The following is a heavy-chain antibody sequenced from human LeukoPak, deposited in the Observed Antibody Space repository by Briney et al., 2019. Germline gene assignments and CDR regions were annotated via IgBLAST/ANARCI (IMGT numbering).Heavy chain of an antibody. CDR3: TREGYDRSGYFLDF. CDR1: SGSMTDSC. D-gene: IGHD3-22*01. J-gene: IGHJ4*02. V-gene: IGHV4-59*12. Sequence: SETLSLTCSVSSGSMTDSCWSWYRQAPGKGFEWLGFIYPDGRIEYSPSLRSRVTFSVATSKLEATVRLSSVTASDTAVYYCTREGYDRSGYFLDFWGQGTLVTVSS. CDR2: IYPDGRI.